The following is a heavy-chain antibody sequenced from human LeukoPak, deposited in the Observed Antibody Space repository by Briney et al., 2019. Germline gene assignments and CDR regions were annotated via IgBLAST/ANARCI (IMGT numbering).Heavy chain of an antibody. J-gene: IGHJ3*02. CDR3: ARIGGRAAAGTRDAFDI. D-gene: IGHD6-13*01. V-gene: IGHV2-70*11. Sequence: TLSLTCTVSGGSISSYYWSWIRQPPGKALEWLARIDWDDDKYYSTSLKTRLTISKDTSKNQVVLTMTNMDPVDTATYYCARIGGRAAAGTRDAFDIWGQGTMVTVSS. CDR1: GGSISSYYW. CDR2: IDWDDDK.